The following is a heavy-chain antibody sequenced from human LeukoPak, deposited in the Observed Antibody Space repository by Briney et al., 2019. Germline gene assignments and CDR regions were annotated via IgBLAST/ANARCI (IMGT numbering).Heavy chain of an antibody. CDR3: ARGGVR. CDR1: GDSISSGYY. CDR2: IYHSGST. J-gene: IGHJ4*02. D-gene: IGHD2-8*01. Sequence: SETLSLTCTVSGDSISSGYYWGWIRQPPGKGLEWIGSIYHSGSTYYNPSLKSRVTISVDTSKNQFSLKLSSVTAADTAVYYCARGGVRWGQGTLVTVSS. V-gene: IGHV4-38-2*02.